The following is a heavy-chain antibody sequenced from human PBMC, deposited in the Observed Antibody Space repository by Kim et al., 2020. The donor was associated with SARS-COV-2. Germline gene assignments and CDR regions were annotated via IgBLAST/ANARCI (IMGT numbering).Heavy chain of an antibody. Sequence: SETLSLTCTVSGGSISSYYCSWIRQPPGKGLEWIGYIYYSGSTNYNPSLKSRVTISVDTAKNQFSLKLSSVTAADTAVYYCARGGDYGGNGLIWGQGTLVTVSS. CDR1: GGSISSYY. V-gene: IGHV4-59*01. CDR3: ARGGDYGGNGLI. J-gene: IGHJ4*02. D-gene: IGHD4-17*01. CDR2: IYYSGST.